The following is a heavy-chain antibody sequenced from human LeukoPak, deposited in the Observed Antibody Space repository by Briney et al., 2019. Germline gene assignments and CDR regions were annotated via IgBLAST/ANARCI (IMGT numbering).Heavy chain of an antibody. Sequence: SETLSLTCAVYGGSFSGYYWSWIRQPPGKGLEGMGEINHSGRTNYKTSLKSRVTISVDTSKNQFSLKLSSVTAADTAVYYRARGRHVRRSWYLPWGQGTLVTVSS. J-gene: IGHJ5*02. CDR2: INHSGRT. CDR1: GGSFSGYY. V-gene: IGHV4-34*01. D-gene: IGHD6-13*01. CDR3: ARGRHVRRSWYLP.